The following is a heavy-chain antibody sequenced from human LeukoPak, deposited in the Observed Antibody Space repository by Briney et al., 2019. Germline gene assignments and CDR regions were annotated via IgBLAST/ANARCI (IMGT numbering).Heavy chain of an antibody. CDR2: IRSKAYGGTT. V-gene: IGHV3-49*04. D-gene: IGHD3-10*01. CDR1: GFTFSSYW. Sequence: GSLRLSCAASGFTFSSYWMSWVRQAPGKGLEWVGFIRSKAYGGTTENAASVKGRFTISRDDSKSIAYLQMNSLKTEDTAVYYCTGSFGELTFFDYWGLGTLVTVSS. CDR3: TGSFGELTFFDY. J-gene: IGHJ4*02.